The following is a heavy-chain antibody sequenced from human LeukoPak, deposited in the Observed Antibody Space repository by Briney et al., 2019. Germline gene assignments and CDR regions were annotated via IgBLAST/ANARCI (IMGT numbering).Heavy chain of an antibody. CDR1: GYTFPNYG. CDR2: ISPYNGNT. V-gene: IGHV1-18*01. CDR3: ARGPYGNNWFFDY. Sequence: ASVKVSCKTSGYTFPNYGISWVRQAPGQGLEWMGWISPYNGNTKYPQKFQGRLTMATDTSTSTAYMDLRSLRSDDTAVYYCARGPYGNNWFFDYWGQGTRVTVSS. D-gene: IGHD1-1*01. J-gene: IGHJ4*02.